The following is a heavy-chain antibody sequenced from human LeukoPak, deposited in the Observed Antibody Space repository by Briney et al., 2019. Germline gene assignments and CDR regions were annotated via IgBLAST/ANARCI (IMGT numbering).Heavy chain of an antibody. J-gene: IGHJ4*02. D-gene: IGHD5-18*01. CDR2: IKSKTDGGTT. CDR1: GFTFSNAW. Sequence: GGSLRLSCAASGFTFSNAWMSWVRQAPGKGLEWVGRIKSKTDGGTTDYAAPVKGRFTISRDDSKNTLYLQMNSLKTEDTAVYYCTTALRCSYESFDYWGQGTLVTVSS. CDR3: TTALRCSYESFDY. V-gene: IGHV3-15*01.